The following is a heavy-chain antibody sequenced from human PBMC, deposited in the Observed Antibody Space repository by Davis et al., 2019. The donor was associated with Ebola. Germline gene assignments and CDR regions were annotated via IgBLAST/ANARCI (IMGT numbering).Heavy chain of an antibody. CDR3: ARVSRWLEAFEY. V-gene: IGHV5-51*01. CDR1: GYNFAKYW. CDR2: IYPGDSDT. J-gene: IGHJ4*02. Sequence: GESLKISCKGSGYNFAKYWIGWVRQMPGKGLDWMGIIYPGDSDTRYSPSFQGQVTISADKSISTAYLQWSSLKASDTAMYYCARVSRWLEAFEYWGQGTLVTVSS. D-gene: IGHD6-19*01.